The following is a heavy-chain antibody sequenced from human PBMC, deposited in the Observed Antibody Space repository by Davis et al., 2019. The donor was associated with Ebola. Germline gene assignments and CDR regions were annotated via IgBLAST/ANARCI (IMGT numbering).Heavy chain of an antibody. J-gene: IGHJ6*02. CDR3: AKDIVVVPVYYYGMDV. V-gene: IGHV3-48*01. D-gene: IGHD2-2*01. CDR2: ISSSGSTI. Sequence: GGSLRLSCAASGFTFSSYSMNWVRQAPGKGLEWVSYISSSGSTIYYADSVKGRFTISRDNSKNTLYLQMNSLRAEDTAVYYCAKDIVVVPVYYYGMDVWGQGTTVTVSS. CDR1: GFTFSSYS.